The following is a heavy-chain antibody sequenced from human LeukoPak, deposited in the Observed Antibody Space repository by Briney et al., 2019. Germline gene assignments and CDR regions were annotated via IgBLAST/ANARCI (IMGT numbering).Heavy chain of an antibody. CDR3: ARLRYCTGGRCYAESGFQH. D-gene: IGHD2-15*01. V-gene: IGHV5-51*01. CDR1: GYSFSDYW. J-gene: IGHJ1*01. CDR2: IYPSDSDT. Sequence: GESLKISCKGSGYSFSDYWIGWVRQMPGKGLECMGIIYPSDSDTRYSPSFQGQVTISADKSIRTAYLQWSSLKASDTAMYYCARLRYCTGGRCYAESGFQHWGQGTLVTVSS.